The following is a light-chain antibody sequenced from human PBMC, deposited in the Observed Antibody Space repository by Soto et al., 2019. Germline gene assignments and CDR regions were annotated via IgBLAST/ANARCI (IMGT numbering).Light chain of an antibody. V-gene: IGKV1-39*01. J-gene: IGKJ1*01. CDR3: QKSYSSVRT. CDR2: GAS. CDR1: QTINSF. Sequence: DIQMTQSPSSVSASVGDRVTITCRASQTINSFLNWYQQKPGKAPKLLIYGASNLQSGVPSRFSGSGSGTDFTLTISSLQPEDFAVYYCQKSYSSVRTFGQGTKVDIK.